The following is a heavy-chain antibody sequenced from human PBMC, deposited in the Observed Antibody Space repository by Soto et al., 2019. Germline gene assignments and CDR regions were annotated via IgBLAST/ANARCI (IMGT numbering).Heavy chain of an antibody. J-gene: IGHJ4*02. V-gene: IGHV4-34*01. CDR2: INHSGST. CDR1: GGSFSGYY. Sequence: PSETLSLTCAVYGGSFSGYYWSWIRQPPGKGLEWIGEINHSGSTNYNPSLKSRVTISVDTSKNQFSLKLSSVTAADTAVYYCARGGPFGVVISFIDYWGQGTLVTVS. D-gene: IGHD3-3*01. CDR3: ARGGPFGVVISFIDY.